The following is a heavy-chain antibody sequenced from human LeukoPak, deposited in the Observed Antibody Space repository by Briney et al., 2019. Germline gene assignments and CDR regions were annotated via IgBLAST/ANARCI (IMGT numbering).Heavy chain of an antibody. V-gene: IGHV4-59*08. D-gene: IGHD3-16*01. CDR2: VYYSGST. CDR3: AXXFSEWXSXXYFDY. J-gene: IGHJ4*02. Sequence: SETLSLTCTVSGGSISSYYWSWIRQPPGKGLEWIGYVYYSGSTNYNPSLQSRVSISIDTSKNQFSLKLSSVTAADTAVYYCAXXFSEWXSXXYFDYWGQGTLVTVSS. CDR1: GGSISSYY.